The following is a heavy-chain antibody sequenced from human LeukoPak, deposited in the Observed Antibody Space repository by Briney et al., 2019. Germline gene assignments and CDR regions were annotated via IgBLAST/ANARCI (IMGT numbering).Heavy chain of an antibody. V-gene: IGHV3-30-3*01. Sequence: GRSLRLSCAASGFTLRSYVMHWVRQAPGKGLEWVAVISYDGSSKHYADSVKGRFTISRDNTKNSVYLQMSSLRAEDTAVYYCAREVWGPEYWGQGTLVTVSS. CDR3: AREVWGPEY. D-gene: IGHD1-14*01. CDR1: GFTLRSYV. CDR2: ISYDGSSK. J-gene: IGHJ4*02.